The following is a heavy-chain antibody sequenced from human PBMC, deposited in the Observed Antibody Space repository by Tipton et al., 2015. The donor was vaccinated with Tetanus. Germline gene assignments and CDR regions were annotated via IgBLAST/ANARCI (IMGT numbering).Heavy chain of an antibody. CDR1: GGSIRSGDHQ. D-gene: IGHD3-3*01. V-gene: IGHV4-61*08. CDR2: ISPSGRS. J-gene: IGHJ4*02. CDR3: ARANFDFSKKGPFDS. Sequence: TLSLTCTVSGGSIRSGDHQWNWIRQPPGKGLEWLAYISPSGRSNSNYSLKSRITISQDKSKNQFSLKLASVTAADTAMYFCARANFDFSKKGPFDSWGQGILVIVSA.